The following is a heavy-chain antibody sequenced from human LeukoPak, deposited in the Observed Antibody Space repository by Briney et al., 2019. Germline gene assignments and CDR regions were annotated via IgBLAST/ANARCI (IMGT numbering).Heavy chain of an antibody. CDR2: IRYDGSDK. D-gene: IGHD3-9*01. V-gene: IGHV3-30*02. CDR1: GFTFSSYS. Sequence: GGSLRLSCAASGFTFSSYSMHWVRQAPGKGLEWVAFIRYDGSDKFYAGSVKGRFTISRDNSKNILYLQMNSLRAEDTAVYYCAKPDSTGYFDWLLLFDYWGQGTLITVSS. CDR3: AKPDSTGYFDWLLLFDY. J-gene: IGHJ4*02.